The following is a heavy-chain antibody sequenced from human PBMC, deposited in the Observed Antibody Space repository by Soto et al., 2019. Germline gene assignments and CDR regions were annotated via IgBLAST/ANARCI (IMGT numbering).Heavy chain of an antibody. V-gene: IGHV6-1*01. Sequence: QVQLQQSGPGLVKPSQTLSLTCAISGDSVSSNSAAWNWIRQSPSRGLEWLERTYYRSKWYNDYAVSVKSRISINPDTSKNQFSLQLNSVTPEDTAVYYCARKVERRNLSWLDPWGQGTLVTVSS. CDR2: TYYRSKWYN. CDR1: GDSVSSNSAA. J-gene: IGHJ5*02. CDR3: ARKVERRNLSWLDP. D-gene: IGHD1-1*01.